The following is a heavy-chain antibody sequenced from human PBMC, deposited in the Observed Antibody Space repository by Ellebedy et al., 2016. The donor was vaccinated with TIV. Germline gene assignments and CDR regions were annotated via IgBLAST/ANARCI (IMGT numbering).Heavy chain of an antibody. D-gene: IGHD3-10*01. CDR2: IYSGGSA. J-gene: IGHJ1*01. CDR3: ARGFGSGNYYNTD. Sequence: GESLKISCAASGFTFSNYDMNWVRQAPGKGLEWVSVIYSGGSAYYADSVRGRFSVSRDNSKNMLYLHMTGLRVDDTAVYHCARGFGSGNYYNTDWGQGTLVVVS. CDR1: GFTFSNYD. V-gene: IGHV3-66*01.